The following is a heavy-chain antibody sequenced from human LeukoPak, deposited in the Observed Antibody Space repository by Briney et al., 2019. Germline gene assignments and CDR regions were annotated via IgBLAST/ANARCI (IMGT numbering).Heavy chain of an antibody. Sequence: GSLRLSCAASGFTFSNFWMSWVRQAPGKGLEWVANIKQDGSETYHVDSVKGRFTISRDNAKNSLYLQMNSLRAEDTAVYYCATFGVIVRNDYFDYWGQGALVAVSS. CDR3: ATFGVIVRNDYFDY. V-gene: IGHV3-7*01. CDR1: GFTFSNFW. J-gene: IGHJ4*02. CDR2: IKQDGSET. D-gene: IGHD3-3*01.